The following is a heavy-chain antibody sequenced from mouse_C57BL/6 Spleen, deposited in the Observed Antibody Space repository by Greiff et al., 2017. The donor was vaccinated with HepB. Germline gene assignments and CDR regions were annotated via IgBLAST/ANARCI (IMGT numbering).Heavy chain of an antibody. CDR2: INYDGSST. V-gene: IGHV5-16*01. D-gene: IGHD2-10*02. J-gene: IGHJ4*01. CDR1: GFTFSDYY. CDR3: ARDLYDYAMDY. Sequence: DVKLVESEGGLVQPGSSMKLSCTASGFTFSDYYMAWVRQVPEKGLEWVANINYDGSSTYYLDSLKSRFIISRDNAKNILYLQMSSLKSEDTATYYCARDLYDYAMDYWGQGTSVTVSS.